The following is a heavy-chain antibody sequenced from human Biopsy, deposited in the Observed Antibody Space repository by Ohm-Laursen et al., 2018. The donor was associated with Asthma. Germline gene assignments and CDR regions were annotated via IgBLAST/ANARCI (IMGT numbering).Heavy chain of an antibody. Sequence: GTLSLTCTVSGASIRGSGSYWAWIRQSPGKGPEWIGETNERGVTNNNPSLKSRVIISIDTYWNRVSLKLTSVTAADTAVYYCARGPELDVWGQGTTVTVSS. V-gene: IGHV4-39*07. CDR2: TNERGVT. CDR1: GASIRGSGSY. J-gene: IGHJ6*02. CDR3: ARGPELDV.